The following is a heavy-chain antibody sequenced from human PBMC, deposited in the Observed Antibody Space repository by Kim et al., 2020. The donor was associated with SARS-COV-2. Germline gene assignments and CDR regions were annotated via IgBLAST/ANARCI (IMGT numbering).Heavy chain of an antibody. CDR3: ARDSLPFSGYSILNWFDP. CDR1: GFTFSSYW. Sequence: GGSLRLSCAASGFTFSSYWMSWVHQAPGKGLEWVANIKQDGSEKYYVDSVKGRFTISRDNAKNSLYLQMNSLRAEDTAVYYCARDSLPFSGYSILNWFDPWGQGTLVTVSS. V-gene: IGHV3-7*03. J-gene: IGHJ5*02. CDR2: IKQDGSEK. D-gene: IGHD6-13*01.